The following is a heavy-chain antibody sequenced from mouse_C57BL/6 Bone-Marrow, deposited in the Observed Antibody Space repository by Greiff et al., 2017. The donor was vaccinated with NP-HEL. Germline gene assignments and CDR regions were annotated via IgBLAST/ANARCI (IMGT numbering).Heavy chain of an antibody. D-gene: IGHD1-1*01. Sequence: QVQLQQSGPELVKPGASVKISCKASGYSFSSSWMNWVKQRPGKGLEWIGRIYPGDGDTNYNGKFKGKATLTADKSSSTAYMQLSSLTYEDSAVYFCARNDYVSSPYYAMDYWGQGTSVTVSS. CDR1: GYSFSSSW. V-gene: IGHV1-82*01. CDR3: ARNDYVSSPYYAMDY. J-gene: IGHJ4*01. CDR2: IYPGDGDT.